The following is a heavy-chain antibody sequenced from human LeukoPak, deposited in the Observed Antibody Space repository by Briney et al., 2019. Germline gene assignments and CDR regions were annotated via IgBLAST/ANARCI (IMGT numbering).Heavy chain of an antibody. V-gene: IGHV1-46*01. CDR2: INPSGGST. CDR1: GYTFTSYY. D-gene: IGHD4-23*01. CDR3: ARLSRVEGAFDI. Sequence: RASVKVSCKASGYTFTSYYMHWVRQAPGQGLGWMGIINPSGGSTSYAQKFQGRVTMTRNTSISTAYMELSRLRSDDTAVYYCARLSRVEGAFDIWGQGTMVTVSS. J-gene: IGHJ3*02.